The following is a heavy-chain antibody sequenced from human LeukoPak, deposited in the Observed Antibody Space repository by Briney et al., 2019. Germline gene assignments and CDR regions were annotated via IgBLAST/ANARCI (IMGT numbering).Heavy chain of an antibody. D-gene: IGHD3-10*01. CDR3: AKDIRGSGSLDY. V-gene: IGHV3-9*01. Sequence: RSGGSLRLSCAASGFTFDDYAMHWVRQAPGKGLEWVSGISWNSGSIGYADSVKGRFTISRDNAKNSLYLQMNSLRAEDTALYYCAKDIRGSGSLDYWGQGTLVTVSS. CDR2: ISWNSGSI. J-gene: IGHJ4*02. CDR1: GFTFDDYA.